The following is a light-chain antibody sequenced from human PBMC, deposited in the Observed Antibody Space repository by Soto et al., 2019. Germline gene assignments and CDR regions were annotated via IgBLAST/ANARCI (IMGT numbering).Light chain of an antibody. J-gene: IGKJ1*01. CDR1: QSVSSSY. Sequence: EIVLTQSPGTLSLSPGERATLSCRASQSVSSSYLAWYQHKPGQAPRLLIYGASSRATGIPDRFSGGGSGTDFTLTISRLEPEDFAVYYCQQCGSSPWTFGQGTKV. CDR3: QQCGSSPWT. V-gene: IGKV3-20*01. CDR2: GAS.